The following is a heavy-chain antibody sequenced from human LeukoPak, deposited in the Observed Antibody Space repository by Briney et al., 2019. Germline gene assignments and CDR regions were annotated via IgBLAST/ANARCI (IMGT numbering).Heavy chain of an antibody. Sequence: PGGSLRLSCAASGFTFSSYGMHWVRQAPGKGLEWVAVISYDGSNKYYADSVKGRFTISRDNAKNTLYLQMNSLRAEDTAMFYCARGSGGLEPNDYWGQGTLVTVSS. J-gene: IGHJ4*02. CDR2: ISYDGSNK. V-gene: IGHV3-30*03. CDR3: ARGSGGLEPNDY. D-gene: IGHD1-1*01. CDR1: GFTFSSYG.